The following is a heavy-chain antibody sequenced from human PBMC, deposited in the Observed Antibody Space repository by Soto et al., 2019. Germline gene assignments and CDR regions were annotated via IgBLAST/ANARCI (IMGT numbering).Heavy chain of an antibody. Sequence: EVQLVESGGGLVQPGGSLRLSCAASGFTFSSYWMSWVRQAPGKGLEWVANIKQDGSEKYYVDSVKGRFTISRDNAKNSLYLQMNSLRAEDTAVYHCAGALSAMYAMDVWGQGTTVTVSS. J-gene: IGHJ6*02. CDR1: GFTFSSYW. CDR2: IKQDGSEK. CDR3: AGALSAMYAMDV. D-gene: IGHD2-2*01. V-gene: IGHV3-7*05.